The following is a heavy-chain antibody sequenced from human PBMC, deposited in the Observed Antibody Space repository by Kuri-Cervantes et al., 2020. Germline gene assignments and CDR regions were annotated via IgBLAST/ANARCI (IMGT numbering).Heavy chain of an antibody. CDR3: AKGSSGSYWTVDS. D-gene: IGHD1-26*01. Sequence: GESLKISCAASGFTFSTYAMSWVRQAPGKGLEWVSGIDISGGGTYYADSVRGRFTISRDNSKGTFYLQMNNLSGEDTAVYYCAKGSSGSYWTVDSWGQGTLVTVSS. V-gene: IGHV3-23*01. J-gene: IGHJ4*02. CDR1: GFTFSTYA. CDR2: IDISGGGT.